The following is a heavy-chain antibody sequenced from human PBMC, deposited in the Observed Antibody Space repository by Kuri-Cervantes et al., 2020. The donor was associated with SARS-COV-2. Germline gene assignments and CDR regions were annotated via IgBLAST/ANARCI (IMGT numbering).Heavy chain of an antibody. CDR2: IKKDGSEK. J-gene: IGHJ3*02. CDR1: GFTFSGDS. Sequence: ETLSLTCAASGFTFSGDSMSWVRQAPGKGLQWVANIKKDGSEKYYVDSVKGRFTISRDNAKNSLYLQMNSLRAEDTAVYYCARAHSGYAFDIWGQGTMVTVSS. V-gene: IGHV3-7*04. CDR3: ARAHSGYAFDI. D-gene: IGHD6-13*01.